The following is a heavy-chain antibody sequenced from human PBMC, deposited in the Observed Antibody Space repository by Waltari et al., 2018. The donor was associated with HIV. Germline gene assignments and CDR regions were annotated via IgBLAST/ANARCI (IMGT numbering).Heavy chain of an antibody. V-gene: IGHV4-39*07. Sequence: QLQLQESGPGLVKPSETLSLTCTVSGGSISSSSYYWGWIRQPPGKGLEWIGSIYYSGSTYYNPSLKSRVTISVDTSKNQFSLKLSSVTAADTAVYYCARDDYGDYLGLGWFDPWGQGTLVTVSS. CDR3: ARDDYGDYLGLGWFDP. J-gene: IGHJ5*02. D-gene: IGHD4-17*01. CDR1: GGSISSSSYY. CDR2: IYYSGST.